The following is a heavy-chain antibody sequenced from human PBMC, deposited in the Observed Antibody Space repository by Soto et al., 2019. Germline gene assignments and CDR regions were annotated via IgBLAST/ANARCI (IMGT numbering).Heavy chain of an antibody. V-gene: IGHV3-64*01. CDR1: GFTFSSYA. J-gene: IGHJ6*04. CDR3: ARRAGDV. Sequence: GGSLRLSCAASGFTFSSYAMHWVRQAPGKGLEYVSAISSNGGSTYYANSVKGRFTISRDNSKNTLYLQMGSLRAEDMAVYYCARRAGDVWGKGPTVTVSS. CDR2: ISSNGGST.